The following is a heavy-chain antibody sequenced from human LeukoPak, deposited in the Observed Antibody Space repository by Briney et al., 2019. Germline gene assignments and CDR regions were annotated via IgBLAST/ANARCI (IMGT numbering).Heavy chain of an antibody. CDR3: AKDMVAIEYYYYYYMDV. V-gene: IGHV3-23*01. D-gene: IGHD5-12*01. J-gene: IGHJ6*03. CDR2: ISGSGSGGST. CDR1: GFTFSSSA. Sequence: GGSLRLSCAASGFTFSSSAMSWVRQAPGKGLEWVSSISGSGSGGSTYYADSVKGRFTISRDNSKNTLYLQMNSLRAEDTAVYYCAKDMVAIEYYYYYYMDVWGKGTTVTVSS.